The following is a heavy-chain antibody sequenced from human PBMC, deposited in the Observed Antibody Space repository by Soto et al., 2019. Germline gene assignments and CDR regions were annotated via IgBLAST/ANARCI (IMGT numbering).Heavy chain of an antibody. D-gene: IGHD6-6*01. CDR3: AKGEGTGSSSSDYYCYGMDV. J-gene: IGHJ6*02. CDR1: GFTFSSYG. CDR2: ISYDGSNK. V-gene: IGHV3-30*18. Sequence: LRLSCAASGFTFSSYGMHWVRQAPGKGLEWVAVISYDGSNKYYADSVKGRFTISRDNSKNTLYLQMNSLRAEDTAVYYCAKGEGTGSSSSDYYCYGMDVWGQGTTVTVSS.